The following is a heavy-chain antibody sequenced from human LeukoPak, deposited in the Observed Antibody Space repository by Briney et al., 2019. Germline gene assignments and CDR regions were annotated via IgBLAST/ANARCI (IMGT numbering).Heavy chain of an antibody. Sequence: ASVKVSCKASGYTFTSYYMHWVRQAPGQGLEWMGIINPSGGSTSYAQKFQGRVTMTRDTSTSTVYMELSSLRSEDTAVYYCARDLDVDTAMVTSNYYYGMDVWGQGTTVTVSS. CDR2: INPSGGST. V-gene: IGHV1-46*01. J-gene: IGHJ6*02. CDR1: GYTFTSYY. D-gene: IGHD5-18*01. CDR3: ARDLDVDTAMVTSNYYYGMDV.